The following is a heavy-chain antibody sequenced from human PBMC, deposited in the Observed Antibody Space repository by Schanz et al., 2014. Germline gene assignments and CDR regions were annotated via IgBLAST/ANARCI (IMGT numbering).Heavy chain of an antibody. CDR2: LNFDETYT. V-gene: IGHV3-74*02. CDR3: ARGGADSAMAHEY. D-gene: IGHD5-18*01. Sequence: EVQLVESGGGLVQPGGSLTLSCAASGFTFSSYLMSWVRQAPGKGLEWVSRLNFDETYTSYADSVKGRFTISRDNAKNTVYLQMTSLRVEDTAVYYCARGGADSAMAHEYWGRGTLVTVSS. CDR1: GFTFSSYL. J-gene: IGHJ4*02.